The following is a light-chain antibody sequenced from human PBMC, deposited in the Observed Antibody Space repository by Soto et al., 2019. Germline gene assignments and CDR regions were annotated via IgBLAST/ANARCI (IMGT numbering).Light chain of an antibody. CDR2: DAS. J-gene: IGKJ5*01. CDR1: QDISNY. CDR3: QQYDSLPIT. Sequence: DIQMTQSPSSLSTSVGDRVTITCQASQDISNYLNWYQQKPGKAPKLLIHDASNLERGVPPRLSGGGSGTDFKFTISSLQPEDIATYYCQQYDSLPITFGQGTRLEIK. V-gene: IGKV1-33*01.